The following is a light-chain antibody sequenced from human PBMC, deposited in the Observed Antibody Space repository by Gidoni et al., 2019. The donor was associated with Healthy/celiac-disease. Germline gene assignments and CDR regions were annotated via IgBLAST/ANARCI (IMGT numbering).Light chain of an antibody. CDR3: AAWDDSLNGFWV. J-gene: IGLJ3*02. CDR1: SSNIGSNT. CDR2: RNN. Sequence: QSVLTQPPSASGTPGQRVTISCSGSSSNIGSNTVNWYQQLPGTAPKLLIYRNNQRPSGFPDRFSGSKSGTSASLAISGIQSEDAADYYCAAWDDSLNGFWVFGGGPKLTVL. V-gene: IGLV1-44*01.